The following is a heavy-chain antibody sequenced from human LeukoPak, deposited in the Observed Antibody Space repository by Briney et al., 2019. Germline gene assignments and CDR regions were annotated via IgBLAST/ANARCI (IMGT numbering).Heavy chain of an antibody. CDR1: GGSISSYY. CDR3: ASLLWFGEFRSDY. D-gene: IGHD3-10*01. CDR2: IYYSGST. Sequence: PSETLSLTCTVSGGSISSYYWSWIRRPPGKGLEWIGYIYYSGSTNYNPSLKSRVTISVDTSKNQFSLKLSSVTAADTAVYYCASLLWFGEFRSDYWGQGTLVTVSS. V-gene: IGHV4-59*12. J-gene: IGHJ4*02.